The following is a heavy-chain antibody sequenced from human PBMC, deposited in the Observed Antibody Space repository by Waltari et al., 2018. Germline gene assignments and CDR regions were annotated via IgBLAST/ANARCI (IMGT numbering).Heavy chain of an antibody. D-gene: IGHD3-10*01. V-gene: IGHV1-69-2*01. CDR2: SGPEDGET. Sequence: EVELVQSGAEVKKPGATVKISCKASGSTFMDYFMHWVQQAPGKGLEWMGRSGPEDGETVYSEKFQGRVTRTADTSTDTAYMELSSLTSGDTAVYYCAPLPGGSGQTFDYWGQGTLVTVSS. CDR3: APLPGGSGQTFDY. J-gene: IGHJ4*02. CDR1: GSTFMDYF.